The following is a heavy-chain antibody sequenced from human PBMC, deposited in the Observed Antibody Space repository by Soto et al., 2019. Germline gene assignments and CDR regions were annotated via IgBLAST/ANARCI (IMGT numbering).Heavy chain of an antibody. CDR2: INYSGST. CDR3: ARGNWFDS. V-gene: IGHV4-34*01. Sequence: SETLSLTCAVYGGSFSGNSWSWIRQPPGKGLEWIGEINYSGSTTYNPSLRSRVTISVETSKTQFYLKLSSVTAADTAVYYCARGNWFDSWGQGNLVTVSS. CDR1: GGSFSGNS. J-gene: IGHJ5*01.